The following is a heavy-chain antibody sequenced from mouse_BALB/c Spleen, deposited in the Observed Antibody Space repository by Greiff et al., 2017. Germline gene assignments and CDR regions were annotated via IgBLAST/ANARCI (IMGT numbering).Heavy chain of an antibody. J-gene: IGHJ4*01. CDR1: GFAFSSYD. D-gene: IGHD2-2*01. V-gene: IGHV5-12-1*01. CDR3: ARHYGYDYYAMDY. Sequence: DVKLVESGGGLVKPGGSLKLSCAASGFAFSSYDMSWVRQTPEKRLEWVAYISSGGGSTYYPDTVKGRFTISRDNAKNTLYLQMSSLKSEDTAMYYCARHYGYDYYAMDYWGQGTSVTVSS. CDR2: ISSGGGST.